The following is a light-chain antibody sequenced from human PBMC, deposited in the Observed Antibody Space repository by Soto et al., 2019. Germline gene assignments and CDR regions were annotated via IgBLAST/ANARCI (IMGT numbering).Light chain of an antibody. V-gene: IGLV3-21*04. CDR2: YDR. J-gene: IGLJ2*01. Sequence: SYVLTQPPSVSVAPGKAARITCGGNNIGSKSVHWYQQKPGQAPLLVIYYDRDRPSGIPEQFSGSNSGNTATLTISRVEAGDEADYYCQLWDGGSGHRVFGGGTKLTVL. CDR3: QLWDGGSGHRV. CDR1: NIGSKS.